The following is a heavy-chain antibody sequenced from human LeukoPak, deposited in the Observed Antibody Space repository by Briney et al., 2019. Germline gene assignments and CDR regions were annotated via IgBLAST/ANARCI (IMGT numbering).Heavy chain of an antibody. D-gene: IGHD2-15*01. CDR2: IYTSGST. V-gene: IGHV4-61*09. CDR3: ARDFPNCSGPRCYKRIDY. Sequence: KPSETLSLTCTVSGGSISSGSYYWSWIRQPAGKGLEWVGHIYTSGSTNYNPSLKSRVTMSLDTSKNQFSLKLSSVTAADTAVYYCARDFPNCSGPRCYKRIDYWGQGTLVTVSS. J-gene: IGHJ4*02. CDR1: GGSISSGSYY.